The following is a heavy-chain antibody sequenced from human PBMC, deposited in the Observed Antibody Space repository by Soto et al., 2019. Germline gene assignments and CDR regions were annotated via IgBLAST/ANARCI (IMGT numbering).Heavy chain of an antibody. Sequence: QVQLQESGPGLVKPSQTLSLTCTVSGGSISSGGYYWSWIRQHPGKGLEWIGYIYYSGSTYYNPSLKRRVTIPVATSKNQFSLKLSSGTAADTAVYYCARDPADYDDVWGSYRPDAFDIWGQGTMVTVSS. CDR2: IYYSGST. V-gene: IGHV4-31*03. CDR1: GGSISSGGYY. J-gene: IGHJ3*02. D-gene: IGHD3-16*02. CDR3: ARDPADYDDVWGSYRPDAFDI.